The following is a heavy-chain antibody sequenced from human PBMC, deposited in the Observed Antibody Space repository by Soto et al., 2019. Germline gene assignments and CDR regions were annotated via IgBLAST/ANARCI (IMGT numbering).Heavy chain of an antibody. CDR2: ISAYNGNT. CDR3: AREEWLDYLAQGKYYYYGMDV. V-gene: IGHV1-18*01. CDR1: GYTFTSYG. Sequence: QVQLVQSGAEVKKPGASVKVSCKASGYTFTSYGISWVRQAPGQGLEWMGWISAYNGNTNYAQKLQGRVTMTTDTSTSTDYMELRSLRSDDTAVYYCAREEWLDYLAQGKYYYYGMDVWGQGTTVTVSS. D-gene: IGHD6-19*01. J-gene: IGHJ6*02.